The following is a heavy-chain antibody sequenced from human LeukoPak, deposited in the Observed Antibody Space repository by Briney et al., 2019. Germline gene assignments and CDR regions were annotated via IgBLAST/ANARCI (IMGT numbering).Heavy chain of an antibody. V-gene: IGHV1-2*02. D-gene: IGHD3-3*01. CDR2: INPNSGGT. CDR1: GYTFTGYY. Sequence: ASVKVSCKASGYTFTGYYMHWVRQAPGQGLEWMGWINPNSGGTNYAQKFQGRVTMTRDTSISTAYMELSRLRSDDTAVYYCARVRFLEWFRNHAFDIWGQGTMVTVSS. J-gene: IGHJ3*02. CDR3: ARVRFLEWFRNHAFDI.